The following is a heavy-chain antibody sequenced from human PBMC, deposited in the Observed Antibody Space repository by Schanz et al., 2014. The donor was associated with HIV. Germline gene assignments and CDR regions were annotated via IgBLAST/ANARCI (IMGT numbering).Heavy chain of an antibody. J-gene: IGHJ6*02. CDR1: GFAFSNYA. V-gene: IGHV3-72*01. CDR3: RGYRFYYGVDF. Sequence: GQLVESGGGVVQPGRSLRLSCAASGFAFSNYAMSWVRQAPGKGLEWVARSRVKSDSYATEYAASVTGRFTISRDDSKNSVYLQMNSLNIEDTAVYYCRGYRFYYGVDFWGQGTTVTVS. D-gene: IGHD5-18*01. CDR2: SRVKSDSYAT.